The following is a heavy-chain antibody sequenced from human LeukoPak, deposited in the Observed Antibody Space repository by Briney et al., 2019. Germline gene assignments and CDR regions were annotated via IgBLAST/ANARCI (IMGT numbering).Heavy chain of an antibody. J-gene: IGHJ6*03. CDR3: ARDPYSSSFLPHYMDV. D-gene: IGHD6-6*01. V-gene: IGHV3-30*03. CDR1: GFTFSSYG. Sequence: GGSLRLSCAASGFTFSSYGMHWVRQAPGKGLEWVAVISYDGSNKYYADSVKGRFTISRDNAKNSLFLQMNSLRAEDTAVYYCARDPYSSSFLPHYMDVWGKGTTVTVS. CDR2: ISYDGSNK.